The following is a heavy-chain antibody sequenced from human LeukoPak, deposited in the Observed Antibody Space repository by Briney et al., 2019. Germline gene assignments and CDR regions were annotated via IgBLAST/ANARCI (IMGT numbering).Heavy chain of an antibody. D-gene: IGHD4-17*01. V-gene: IGHV3-30*03. CDR3: ARGLRTVTVSWFDP. CDR1: GFTFSSYG. J-gene: IGHJ5*02. CDR2: ISYDGSNK. Sequence: GGSLRLSCAASGFTFSSYGMHWVRQAPGKGLEWVAVISYDGSNKYYADSVKGRFTISRDNSKNTLYLQMNSLRAEDTAVYYCARGLRTVTVSWFDPWGQGTLVTVSS.